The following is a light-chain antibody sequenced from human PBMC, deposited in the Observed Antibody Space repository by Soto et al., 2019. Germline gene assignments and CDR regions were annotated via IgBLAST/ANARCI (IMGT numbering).Light chain of an antibody. V-gene: IGLV4-69*01. CDR3: QTWGAGTVV. CDR2: INSDGSH. J-gene: IGLJ2*01. Sequence: QSVLTQSPSASASLGASVKLTCTLSTGHSSYAIAWHQQLPEKGPRFLLKINSDGSHSKGDGIPDRFSGSRSGAERYLTISGLQSEDEADYYCQTWGAGTVVFGGGTKLTVL. CDR1: TGHSSYA.